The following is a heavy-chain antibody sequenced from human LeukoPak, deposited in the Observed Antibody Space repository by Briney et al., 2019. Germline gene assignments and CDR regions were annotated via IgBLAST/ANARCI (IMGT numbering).Heavy chain of an antibody. CDR2: IYSDNT. J-gene: IGHJ4*02. V-gene: IGHV3-53*01. CDR1: GFTVSSNS. CDR3: ARARRSIVGATSGFDY. D-gene: IGHD1-26*01. Sequence: GGSLRLSCTVSGFTVSSNSMSWVRQAPGKGLEWVSFIYSDNTHYSDSVKGRFTISRDNSKNTLYLQMNSLRAEDTAVYYCARARRSIVGATSGFDYWGQGTLVTVSS.